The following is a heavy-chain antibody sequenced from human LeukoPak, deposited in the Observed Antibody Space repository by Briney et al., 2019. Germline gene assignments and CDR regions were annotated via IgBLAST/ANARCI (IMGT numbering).Heavy chain of an antibody. J-gene: IGHJ5*02. D-gene: IGHD3-10*01. CDR1: GFTFSTYA. V-gene: IGHV3-30-3*01. CDR3: ARGSYYYGSGSSPFDP. CDR2: ISYDGSNK. Sequence: GGSLGLSCAASGFTFSTYAMHWVRQAPGKGLEWVAVISYDGSNKYYADSVKGRFTISRDNSKNTLYLQMNSLRAEDTAVYYCARGSYYYGSGSSPFDPWGQGTLVTVSS.